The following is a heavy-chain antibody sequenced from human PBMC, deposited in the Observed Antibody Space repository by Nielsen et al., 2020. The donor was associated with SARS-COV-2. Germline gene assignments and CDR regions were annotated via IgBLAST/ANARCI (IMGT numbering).Heavy chain of an antibody. CDR2: ISYDGVKK. J-gene: IGHJ4*02. D-gene: IGHD3-10*01. CDR3: ARGSRGSGSPSLRY. CDR1: GFTFSSYG. Sequence: GGSLRLSCAASGFTFSSYGMHWVRQAPGKGLEWVAVISYDGVKKNYADSFKGRVSIYRDKSKNTLYLQMNSLRAEDTAVYYCARGSRGSGSPSLRYWGQGTLVTVSS. V-gene: IGHV3-30*03.